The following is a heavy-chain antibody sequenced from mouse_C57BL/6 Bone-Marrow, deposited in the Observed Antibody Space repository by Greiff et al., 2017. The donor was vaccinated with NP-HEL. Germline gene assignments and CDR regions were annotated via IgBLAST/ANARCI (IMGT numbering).Heavy chain of an antibody. J-gene: IGHJ4*01. CDR3: ATYYYGSSSYYYAMDY. D-gene: IGHD1-1*01. V-gene: IGHV1-19*01. CDR1: GYTFTDYY. Sequence: VQLQQSGPVLVKPGASVKMSCKASGYTFTDYYMNWVKQSHGKSLEWIGVINPYNGGTSYNQKFKGKATLTVDKSSSTAYMELNSLTSEDSAVYYCATYYYGSSSYYYAMDYWGQGTSVTVSS. CDR2: INPYNGGT.